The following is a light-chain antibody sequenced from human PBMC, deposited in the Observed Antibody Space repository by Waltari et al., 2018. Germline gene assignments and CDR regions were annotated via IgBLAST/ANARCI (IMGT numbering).Light chain of an antibody. CDR3: QAWDSSTAV. Sequence: SYELTQPPSVSVSPGQTASITCPGDKLGDKYACCYQHKPGHSPVLVIYQDSKRPSGIPERFSGSNAGNTATLTISGTQAMDEADYYCQAWDSSTAVFGGGTKLTVL. V-gene: IGLV3-1*01. CDR2: QDS. J-gene: IGLJ2*01. CDR1: KLGDKY.